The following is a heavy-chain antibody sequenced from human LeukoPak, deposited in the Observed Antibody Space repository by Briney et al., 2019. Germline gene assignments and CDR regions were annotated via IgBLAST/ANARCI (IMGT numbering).Heavy chain of an antibody. CDR1: GFTFDDYA. Sequence: GGSLRLSCAASGFTFDDYAMHWVRQAPGKGLEWVSGISWNSGSIGYADSVKGRFTISRDNAKNSLYLQMNSLRAEDTALYCCAKGVSSGWYTFDYWGQGTLVTVSS. J-gene: IGHJ4*02. CDR2: ISWNSGSI. CDR3: AKGVSSGWYTFDY. D-gene: IGHD6-19*01. V-gene: IGHV3-9*01.